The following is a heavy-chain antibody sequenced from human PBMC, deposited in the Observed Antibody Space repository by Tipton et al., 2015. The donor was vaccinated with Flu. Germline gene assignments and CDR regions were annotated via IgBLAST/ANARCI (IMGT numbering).Heavy chain of an antibody. D-gene: IGHD6-6*01. CDR1: GFDFSVYG. CDR3: VVPNMDV. Sequence: VQLVQSGGGGVQPERSLRLSCKVSGFDFSVYGMHWVRQAPGKGLEWVAVIWYDGSNIHYADSVKGRFTISRDNAKNSLYLQMNSLRSEDTALYYCVVPNMDVWGQGTTVIVSS. CDR2: IWYDGSNI. V-gene: IGHV3-33*03. J-gene: IGHJ6*02.